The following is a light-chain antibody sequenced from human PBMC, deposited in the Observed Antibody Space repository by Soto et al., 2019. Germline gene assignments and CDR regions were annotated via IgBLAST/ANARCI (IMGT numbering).Light chain of an antibody. CDR3: MQYLRTAWA. V-gene: IGKV2-28*01. Sequence: DIVMTQSPLSLPVTPGEPASISCRSSQSLLHSNGYYYLDWYLQKPGQSPQVLIYLGSHPASGVPDRVSGSGSGTDFTLKISRVEAEDVGVYYCMQYLRTAWAFGQGTKVEVK. CDR2: LGS. CDR1: QSLLHSNGYYY. J-gene: IGKJ1*01.